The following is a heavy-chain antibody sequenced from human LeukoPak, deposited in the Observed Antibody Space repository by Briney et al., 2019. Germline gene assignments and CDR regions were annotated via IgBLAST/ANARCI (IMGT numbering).Heavy chain of an antibody. D-gene: IGHD3-10*01. CDR2: ISTSSSDT. CDR1: GFSFSDYY. J-gene: IGHJ3*02. Sequence: GGSLRLSCAASGFSFSDYYMTWIRQAPGKGLEWLTYISTSSSDTRYADSVKGRFTISRDDAKKSLHLQMDSLRAEDTALYYCASLVRQFTGAFDIWGQGTMVTVSS. CDR3: ASLVRQFTGAFDI. V-gene: IGHV3-11*03.